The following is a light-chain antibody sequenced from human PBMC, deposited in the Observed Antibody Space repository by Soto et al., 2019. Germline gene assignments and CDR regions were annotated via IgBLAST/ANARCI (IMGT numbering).Light chain of an antibody. CDR2: GAS. CDR1: QSVRSDD. Sequence: EIVLTQSPGSLSLSPGERATLSCRASQSVRSDDLAWYQQKPGQAPRLLVYGASSRATGIPDRFSDSGSGTEFTLTISGMEPEDFAVYYCHHYGNSPTFGQGTKVDIK. V-gene: IGKV3-20*01. J-gene: IGKJ1*01. CDR3: HHYGNSPT.